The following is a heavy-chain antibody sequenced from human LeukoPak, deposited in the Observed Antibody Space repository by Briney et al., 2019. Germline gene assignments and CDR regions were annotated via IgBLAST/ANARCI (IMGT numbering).Heavy chain of an antibody. V-gene: IGHV3-66*01. CDR2: IYSDGST. CDR3: ARAISGSSWYSVDWYIDL. Sequence: GGSLRLSCAASGFTVSNKYMKWVRQAPGKGLEWVSVIYSDGSTYYADSVKGRFTISRDNSNNTLHLQMNSLRGEDTAVYYCARAISGSSWYSVDWYIDLWGRGTLVTVSS. D-gene: IGHD6-13*01. CDR1: GFTVSNKY. J-gene: IGHJ2*01.